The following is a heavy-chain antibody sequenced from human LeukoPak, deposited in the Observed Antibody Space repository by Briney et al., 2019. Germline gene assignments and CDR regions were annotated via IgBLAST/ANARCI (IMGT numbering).Heavy chain of an antibody. J-gene: IGHJ4*02. V-gene: IGHV4-61*02. CDR2: IYTSGST. CDR3: ARDGSGYYYGYFDY. D-gene: IGHD3-22*01. CDR1: GGSISSGSYY. Sequence: SETLSLTCTVSGGSISSGSYYWSWIRQPAGKGLEWIGRIYTSGSTNYNPSLKSRVTISVDTSKNQFSLKLSSVTAADAAVYYCARDGSGYYYGYFDYWGQGTLVTVSS.